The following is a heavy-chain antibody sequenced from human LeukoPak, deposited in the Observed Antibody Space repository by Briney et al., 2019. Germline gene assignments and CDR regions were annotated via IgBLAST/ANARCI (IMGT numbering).Heavy chain of an antibody. CDR1: GFTFSSYG. CDR3: ARDIVATIGYYYYYYGMDV. J-gene: IGHJ6*04. V-gene: IGHV3-33*01. CDR2: IWYDGSNK. Sequence: PGGSLRLSCAASGFTFSSYGMHWVRQAPGKGLEWVAVIWYDGSNKYYADSVKGPFTISRDNSKNTLYLQMNSLRAEDTAVYYCARDIVATIGYYYYYYGMDVWGKGTTVTVSS. D-gene: IGHD5-12*01.